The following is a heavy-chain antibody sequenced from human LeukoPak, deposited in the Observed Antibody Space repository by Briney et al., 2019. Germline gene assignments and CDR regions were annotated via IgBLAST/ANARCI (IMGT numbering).Heavy chain of an antibody. V-gene: IGHV3-48*02. CDR3: TRDRAFGGSTWRALDY. D-gene: IGHD6-13*01. Sequence: GGSLRLSCAASEFTFSSFSMNWVRQAPGKGLEWVSYIDSSSSTIYYADSVKGRFTISRDNAKNSLHLQMNSLRDGDTALYYCTRDRAFGGSTWRALDYWGQGTLVTVSS. CDR2: IDSSSSTI. J-gene: IGHJ4*02. CDR1: EFTFSSFS.